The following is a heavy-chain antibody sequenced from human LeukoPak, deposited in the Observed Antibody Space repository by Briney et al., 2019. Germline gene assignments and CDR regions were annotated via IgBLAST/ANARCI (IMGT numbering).Heavy chain of an antibody. Sequence: GGSLRLSCAASGFTFASYAMSCVRQPPGNGLEWVANIKQDGSEKYYVDSVKGRFTIDRDNAKNSLYLQMNSLRAEETAVYYCASSISPPYNYYMDVWGKGTTVTISS. D-gene: IGHD6-6*01. CDR3: ASSISPPYNYYMDV. V-gene: IGHV3-7*01. CDR2: IKQDGSEK. J-gene: IGHJ6*03. CDR1: GFTFASYA.